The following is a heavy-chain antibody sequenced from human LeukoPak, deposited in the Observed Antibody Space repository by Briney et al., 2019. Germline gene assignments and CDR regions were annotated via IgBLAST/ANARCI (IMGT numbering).Heavy chain of an antibody. CDR1: GFTVSSNS. J-gene: IGHJ4*02. CDR2: IYSDNT. CDR3: ARRAGAYSHPYDY. V-gene: IGHV3-53*01. D-gene: IGHD4/OR15-4a*01. Sequence: GGSLRLSCAASGFTVSSNSMSWVRQAPGKGPEWVSFIYSDNTHYSDSVKGRFTISRDNSKNTLYLQMNSLRAEDTAVYYCARRAGAYSHPYDYWGQGTLVTVSS.